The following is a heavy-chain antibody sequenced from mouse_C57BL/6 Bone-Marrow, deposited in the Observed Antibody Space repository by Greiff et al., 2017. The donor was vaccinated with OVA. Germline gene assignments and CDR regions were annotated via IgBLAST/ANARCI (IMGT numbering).Heavy chain of an antibody. Sequence: QVQLQQSGAELVRPGTSVKVSCKASGYAFTNYLIEWVKQRPGQGLEWIGVINPGSGGTNYNEKFKGKATLTADKSSSTAYMQLSSLTSEDSAVDFCAKSYYYGYAMDYWGQGTSVTVSS. CDR2: INPGSGGT. CDR3: AKSYYYGYAMDY. D-gene: IGHD1-1*01. V-gene: IGHV1-54*01. CDR1: GYAFTNYL. J-gene: IGHJ4*01.